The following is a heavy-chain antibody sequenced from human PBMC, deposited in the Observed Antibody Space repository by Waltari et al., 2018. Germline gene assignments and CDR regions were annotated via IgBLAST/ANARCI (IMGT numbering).Heavy chain of an antibody. Sequence: EVQLVESGGGLVQPGGSLRLSCAASGFTFSSYDMHWVRQTTRKGLEWVSVTGIAGDTDYSGSVKGRFTISRESAKNSLYLQMNSLRAGDTAVYYCARAPTGEHFDYWGQGTLVTVSS. J-gene: IGHJ4*02. D-gene: IGHD7-27*01. V-gene: IGHV3-13*01. CDR1: GFTFSSYD. CDR3: ARAPTGEHFDY. CDR2: TGIAGDT.